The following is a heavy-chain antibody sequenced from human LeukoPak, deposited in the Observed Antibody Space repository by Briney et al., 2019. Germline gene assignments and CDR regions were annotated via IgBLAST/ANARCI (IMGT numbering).Heavy chain of an antibody. CDR2: IYYSGST. D-gene: IGHD2-15*01. J-gene: IGHJ4*02. CDR1: GGSFSGYY. Sequence: SETLSLTCAVYGGSFSGYYWSWIRQPPGKGLEWIGSIYYSGSTYYNPSLKSRVTISVDTSKNQFSLKLSSVTAADTAVYYCARHVWSGGSYNYWGQGTLVTVSS. V-gene: IGHV4-34*01. CDR3: ARHVWSGGSYNY.